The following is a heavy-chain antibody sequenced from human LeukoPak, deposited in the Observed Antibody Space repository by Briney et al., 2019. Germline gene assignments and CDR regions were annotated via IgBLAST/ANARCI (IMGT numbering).Heavy chain of an antibody. CDR2: IRYDGINK. Sequence: GSLRLSCAASGFSFSAYAMYWVRQAPGKGPEWVALIRYDGINKYYGDSVKGRFTISRDNSKNMLYLQMNSLRAEDTAVYYCVKTGSGWYGDYWGQGARVTVSS. J-gene: IGHJ4*02. D-gene: IGHD6-13*01. CDR1: GFSFSAYA. V-gene: IGHV3-30*02. CDR3: VKTGSGWYGDY.